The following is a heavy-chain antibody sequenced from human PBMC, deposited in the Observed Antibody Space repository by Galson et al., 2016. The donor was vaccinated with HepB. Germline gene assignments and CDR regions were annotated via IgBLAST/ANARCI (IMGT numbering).Heavy chain of an antibody. V-gene: IGHV3-30-3*01. CDR3: ARDPAGGVVLPAASDY. CDR1: GFTFRTYA. CDR2: IPFDGNNK. Sequence: SLRLSCAVSGFTFRTYAMHWVRQAPGKGLEWVAVIPFDGNNKDYADSVKGRFTISRDNSKNTLFLQMNSLRTDDTAIYYCARDPAGGVVLPAASDYWGQGTLVTISS. D-gene: IGHD2-2*01. J-gene: IGHJ4*02.